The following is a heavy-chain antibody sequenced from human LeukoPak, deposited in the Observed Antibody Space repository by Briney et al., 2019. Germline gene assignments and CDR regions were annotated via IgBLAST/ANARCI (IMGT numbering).Heavy chain of an antibody. Sequence: PGGSLRLSCAASGFTFSNYAMSWVRQAPGKGLEWVSVIYSGGSTYYTDSVKGRFTISRDNSKNTLYLQMNSLRAEDTAVYYCARDCYFDSCDWGQGTLVTVSS. CDR1: GFTFSNYA. CDR2: IYSGGST. D-gene: IGHD2-15*01. CDR3: ARDCYFDSCD. V-gene: IGHV3-53*01. J-gene: IGHJ4*02.